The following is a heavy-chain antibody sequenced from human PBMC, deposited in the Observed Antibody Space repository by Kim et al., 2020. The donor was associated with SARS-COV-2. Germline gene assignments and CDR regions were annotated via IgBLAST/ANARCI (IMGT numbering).Heavy chain of an antibody. CDR1: GFTFSSYG. V-gene: IGHV3-33*01. Sequence: GGSLRLSCAASGFTFSSYGMHWVRQAPGKGLEWVAVIWYDGSNKYYADSVKGRFTISRDNSKNTLYLQMNSLRAEDTAVYYCARGDYGDHNFDYWGQGTLVTVSS. J-gene: IGHJ4*02. CDR3: ARGDYGDHNFDY. CDR2: IWYDGSNK. D-gene: IGHD4-17*01.